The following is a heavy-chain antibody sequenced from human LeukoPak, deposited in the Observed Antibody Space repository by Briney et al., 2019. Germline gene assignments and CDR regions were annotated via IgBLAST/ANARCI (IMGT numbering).Heavy chain of an antibody. CDR1: GGSFSGYY. D-gene: IGHD3-3*01. J-gene: IGHJ4*02. V-gene: IGHV4-34*01. CDR2: INHSGST. CDR3: ACVVLRFMNWLPYFDY. Sequence: SETLSLTCAVSGGSFSGYYWSWIRQPPGKGLEWIGVINHSGSTNYNPSLKSRVTISVDTSKNQISLKLSSMSAADTAVYYCACVVLRFMNWLPYFDYWGQGTLVTVSS.